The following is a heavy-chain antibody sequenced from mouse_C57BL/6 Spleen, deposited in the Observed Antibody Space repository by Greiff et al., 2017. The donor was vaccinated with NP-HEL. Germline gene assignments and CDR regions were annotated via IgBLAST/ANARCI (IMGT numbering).Heavy chain of an antibody. CDR3: EREFITTVMDY. V-gene: IGHV5-17*01. J-gene: IGHJ2*01. CDR1: GFTFSDYG. Sequence: EVKLMESGGGLVKPGGSLKLSCAASGFTFSDYGMHWVRQAPEKGLEWVAYISSGSSTIYYADTVKGRFTITRDNAKNTLFLQMTSLRSEDTAMYYCEREFITTVMDYWGQGTTLTVSS. D-gene: IGHD1-1*01. CDR2: ISSGSSTI.